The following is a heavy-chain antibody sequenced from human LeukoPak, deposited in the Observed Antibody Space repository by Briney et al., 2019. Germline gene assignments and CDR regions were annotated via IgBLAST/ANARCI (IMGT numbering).Heavy chain of an antibody. D-gene: IGHD3-22*01. Sequence: GGSLRLSCAASGFTFDDYGMSWVRQAPGKGLEWVSGINWNGGSTGYADSVKGRFTISRDNAKNSLYLQMNSLRAEDTALYYCARKGYYYDSSGYYAIDAFDIWGQGTMVTVSS. CDR1: GFTFDDYG. CDR2: INWNGGST. CDR3: ARKGYYYDSSGYYAIDAFDI. J-gene: IGHJ3*02. V-gene: IGHV3-20*04.